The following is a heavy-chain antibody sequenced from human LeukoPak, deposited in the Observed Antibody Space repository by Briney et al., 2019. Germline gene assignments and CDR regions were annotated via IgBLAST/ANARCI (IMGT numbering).Heavy chain of an antibody. CDR1: GFTFSSYW. CDR3: ARCTTGKTFGSLREIKKSREIDF. Sequence: RAGGSLRLSCAASGFTFSSYWMHWVRQAPGKGLVWVSRINSDGSSTSYADSVKGRFTISRDNAKNTLYLQMNSLRAEDTAVYYCARCTTGKTFGSLREIKKSREIDFWGQGTLVTVSS. V-gene: IGHV3-74*01. J-gene: IGHJ4*02. D-gene: IGHD1-1*01. CDR2: INSDGSST.